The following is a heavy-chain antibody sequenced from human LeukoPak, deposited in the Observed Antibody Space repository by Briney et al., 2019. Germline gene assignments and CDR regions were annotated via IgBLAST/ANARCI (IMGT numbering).Heavy chain of an antibody. D-gene: IGHD1-7*01. CDR1: GGSISSYY. CDR3: ARGALTGTRDAFDI. J-gene: IGHJ3*02. CDR2: IYTSGST. V-gene: IGHV4-4*07. Sequence: SETLSLTCTVSGGSISSYYWSWIRQPAGKGLEWIGRIYTSGSTNYNPSLKSRVTISVDTSKNQFSLKLSSVTAADTAVYYCARGALTGTRDAFDIWGQGTMVTVSS.